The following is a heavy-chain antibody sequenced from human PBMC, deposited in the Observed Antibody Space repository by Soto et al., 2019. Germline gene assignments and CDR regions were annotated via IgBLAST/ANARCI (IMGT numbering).Heavy chain of an antibody. V-gene: IGHV1-2*02. J-gene: IGHJ4*02. CDR1: GYTFSDYY. CDR3: ARAGRYCSSTICYFDY. CDR2: INPNSGGT. Sequence: ASVKVSCKASGYTFSDYYMHGVRQSPVQGLEWMGWINPNSGGTNYAQKFQGRVTMTRDTSISTAYMELSRLRSDDTAVYYCARAGRYCSSTICYFDYWGQGTLVTVSS. D-gene: IGHD2-2*01.